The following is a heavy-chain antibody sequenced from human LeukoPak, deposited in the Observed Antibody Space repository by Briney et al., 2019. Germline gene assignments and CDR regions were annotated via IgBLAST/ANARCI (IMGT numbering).Heavy chain of an antibody. CDR3: AVGYYDILTGYVH. CDR1: GRSISSSNW. J-gene: IGHJ4*02. V-gene: IGHV4-4*02. CDR2: IYHSGST. Sequence: PSGTLSLTCAVSGRSISSSNWWSWVRQPPGKGLEWIGEIYHSGSTNYNPSLKSRVTISVDKSKNQFSLKLSSVTAADTAVYYCAVGYYDILTGYVHWGQGTLVTVSS. D-gene: IGHD3-9*01.